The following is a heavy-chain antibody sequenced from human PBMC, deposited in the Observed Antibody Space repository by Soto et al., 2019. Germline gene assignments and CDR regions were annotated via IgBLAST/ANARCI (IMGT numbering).Heavy chain of an antibody. J-gene: IGHJ4*02. D-gene: IGHD2-15*01. CDR2: ISGGAGST. CDR3: AKDGVWDPTRLYCSGGSSRFDY. V-gene: IGHV3-23*01. Sequence: EVQLLESGGGLVQPGGSLRLSCAASGFTFSSYAMSWVRQAPGKGLEWVSTISGGAGSTYYADSVKGRFTISRDNSKNTLYLQMNSLRAEDTAVYYCAKDGVWDPTRLYCSGGSSRFDYWGQGTLVTVSS. CDR1: GFTFSSYA.